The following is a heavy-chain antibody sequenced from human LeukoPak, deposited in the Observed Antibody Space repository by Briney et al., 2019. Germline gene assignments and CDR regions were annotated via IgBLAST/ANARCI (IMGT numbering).Heavy chain of an antibody. CDR1: VITLSNYG. CDR2: ISDSGGRT. V-gene: IGHV3-23*01. CDR3: AKRGVVSRVILVGFHKEAYYFDS. Sequence: PGGSLRLSCAVSVITLSNYGMSWVRQAPGEGLGWVAGISDSGGRTNYADSVRGRFTLSRDNTKNTLYLQMNSLRAEVTAVYFCAKRGVVSRVILVGFHKEAYYFDSWGQGALVTVSS. J-gene: IGHJ4*02. D-gene: IGHD3-22*01.